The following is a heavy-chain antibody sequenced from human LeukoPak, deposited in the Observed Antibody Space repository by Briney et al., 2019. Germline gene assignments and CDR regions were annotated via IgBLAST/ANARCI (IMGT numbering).Heavy chain of an antibody. CDR2: IYYSGST. CDR1: GGSISSYY. Sequence: SGTLSLTCTVSGGSISSYYWSWIRQPPGKGLEWIGYIYYSGSTNYNPSLKSRVTISVDTSKNQFSLKLSSVTAADTAVYYCARSHMTTVTTYYYYGMDVWGQGTTVTVSS. V-gene: IGHV4-59*01. CDR3: ARSHMTTVTTYYYYGMDV. J-gene: IGHJ6*02. D-gene: IGHD4-17*01.